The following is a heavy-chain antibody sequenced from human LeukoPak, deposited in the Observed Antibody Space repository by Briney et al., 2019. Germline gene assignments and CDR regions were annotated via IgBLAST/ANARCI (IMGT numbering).Heavy chain of an antibody. Sequence: GGSLRLSCAASGFTVSSNYMSWVRQAPGKGLEWVAVISYDGSNIYYADSVKGRFTISRDNSKNMLYLQMNSLRAEDTAVYYCARDTRHYFDYWGQGTLVTVSS. CDR2: ISYDGSNI. D-gene: IGHD6-6*01. CDR1: GFTVSSNY. CDR3: ARDTRHYFDY. V-gene: IGHV3-30-3*01. J-gene: IGHJ4*02.